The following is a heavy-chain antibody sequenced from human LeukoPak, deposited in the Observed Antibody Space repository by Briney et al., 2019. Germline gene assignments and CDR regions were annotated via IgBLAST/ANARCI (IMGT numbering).Heavy chain of an antibody. CDR1: GGSISSYY. J-gene: IGHJ4*02. D-gene: IGHD3-22*01. V-gene: IGHV4-59*01. CDR3: ARSTPLYDSSGYHPDY. CDR2: IYYSGST. Sequence: SSETLSLTRTVSGGSISSYYWSWIRQPPGKGLEWIGYIYYSGSTNYNPSLKSRVTISVDTSKNQFSLKLSSVTAADTAVYYCARSTPLYDSSGYHPDYWGQGTLVTVSS.